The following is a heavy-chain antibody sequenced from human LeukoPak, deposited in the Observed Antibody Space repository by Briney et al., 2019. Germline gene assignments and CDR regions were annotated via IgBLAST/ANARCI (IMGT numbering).Heavy chain of an antibody. V-gene: IGHV4-4*02. CDR2: IYHSGST. CDR3: ARDGVRYYDSSGSLTFDI. CDR1: GGSISSSNW. D-gene: IGHD3-22*01. J-gene: IGHJ3*02. Sequence: SGTLSLTCAVSGGSISSSNWWSWVRQPPGKGLEWIGEIYHSGSTNYNPSLKSRVTISVDKSKNQFSLKLSSVTAADTAVYYCARDGVRYYDSSGSLTFDIWGQGTMVTVSS.